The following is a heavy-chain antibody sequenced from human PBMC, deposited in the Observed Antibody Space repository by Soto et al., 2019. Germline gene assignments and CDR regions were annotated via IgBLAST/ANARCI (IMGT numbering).Heavy chain of an antibody. CDR3: ARPRASSRCCLSHEGMAV. CDR2: IYPGDSDA. Sequence: GESLKISCKGFGYSFSIYWIGWVRQMPGKGLEWVAIIYPGDSDARYSPSFQGQVTISADKSINTAYLQWSSLKASDSGMYYCARPRASSRCCLSHEGMAVWGRGNTVPASS. D-gene: IGHD2-15*01. J-gene: IGHJ6*04. V-gene: IGHV5-51*01. CDR1: GYSFSIYW.